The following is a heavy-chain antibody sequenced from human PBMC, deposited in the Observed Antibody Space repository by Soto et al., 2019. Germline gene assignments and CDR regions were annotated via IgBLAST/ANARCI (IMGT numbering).Heavy chain of an antibody. D-gene: IGHD3-10*01. CDR2: IPCDGSNK. CDR1: GFTFSDYA. Sequence: GGSLRLSCAASGFTFSDYAMHWVRQPPGKGLEWVAAIPCDGSNKYYADSVKGRFTISRDNAKNSLYLQMNSLRAEDTALYYCTKARITMVRGVIITDHDAFDIWGQGTMVTVSS. CDR3: TKARITMVRGVIITDHDAFDI. J-gene: IGHJ3*02. V-gene: IGHV3-30*18.